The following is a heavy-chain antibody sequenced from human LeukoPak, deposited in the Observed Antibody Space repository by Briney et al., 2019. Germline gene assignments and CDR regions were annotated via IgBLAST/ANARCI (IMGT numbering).Heavy chain of an antibody. CDR1: GFTFSSYS. V-gene: IGHV3-48*01. J-gene: IGHJ4*02. CDR2: IRSSSSII. Sequence: PGGSLRLSCAASGFTFSSYSMNWVRQAPGKGLEWASYIRSSSSIIYYADSVKGRFTISRDNAKNSLYLQMNSLRAEDTAVYYCASGMWGYCSTTSCPLDYWGQGTLVTVSS. D-gene: IGHD2-2*01. CDR3: ASGMWGYCSTTSCPLDY.